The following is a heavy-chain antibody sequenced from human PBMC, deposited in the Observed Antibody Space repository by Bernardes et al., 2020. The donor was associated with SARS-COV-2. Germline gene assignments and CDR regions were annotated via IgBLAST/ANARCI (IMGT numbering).Heavy chain of an antibody. V-gene: IGHV1-2*04. D-gene: IGHD3-3*01. CDR1: GYTFTGYY. CDR2: INPNSGGT. Sequence: SVKVSCKASGYTFTGYYMHWVRQAPGQGLEWMGWINPNSGGTNYAQKFQGWVTMTRDTSISTAYMELSRLRSDDTAGYYCARGPFFWSGYSDAFDIWGQGTMVTVSS. J-gene: IGHJ3*02. CDR3: ARGPFFWSGYSDAFDI.